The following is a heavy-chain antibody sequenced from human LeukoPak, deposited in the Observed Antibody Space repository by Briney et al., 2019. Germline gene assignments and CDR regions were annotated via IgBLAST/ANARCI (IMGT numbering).Heavy chain of an antibody. J-gene: IGHJ4*02. CDR2: IKQGGSEK. CDR1: GSTFSNYW. Sequence: GGSLRLSCAASGSTFSNYWMHWVRQAPGRGLEYVANIKQGGSEKLYVDSVRGRFTISRDDAKNSLSLQMNSLRAEDTAVYYCATGSPGGRWGQGTLVTVSS. CDR3: ATGSPGGR. V-gene: IGHV3-7*01. D-gene: IGHD6-25*01.